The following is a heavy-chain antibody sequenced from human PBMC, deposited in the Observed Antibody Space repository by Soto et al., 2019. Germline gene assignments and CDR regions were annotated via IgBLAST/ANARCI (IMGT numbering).Heavy chain of an antibody. J-gene: IGHJ4*02. CDR1: DFTFDNTW. V-gene: IGHV3-15*07. CDR3: TTAINRYTPRDPDY. CDR2: IKSNSDGGTT. Sequence: PGGSLRLSCAASDFTFDNTWMNWLRQAPGKGLEWVGRIKSNSDGGTTDYAAPVKGRFTISRDDSKNTLYLQMNSLKTEDTAVYYCTTAINRYTPRDPDYWGQGT. D-gene: IGHD2-2*02.